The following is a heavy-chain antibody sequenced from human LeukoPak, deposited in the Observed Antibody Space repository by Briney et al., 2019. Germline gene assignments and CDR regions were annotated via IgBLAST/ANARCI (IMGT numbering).Heavy chain of an antibody. CDR1: GGSISSYY. Sequence: PSETLSLTCTVSGGSISSYYWSWIRQPPGKGREWIGYIYYSGSTNYNPSLKSRVTISVDTSKNQFSLKLSSVTAADTAVYCCARGDYYDSSGYLDNAFDVWGQGIMVSASS. J-gene: IGHJ3*01. D-gene: IGHD3-22*01. CDR3: ARGDYYDSSGYLDNAFDV. CDR2: IYYSGST. V-gene: IGHV4-59*01.